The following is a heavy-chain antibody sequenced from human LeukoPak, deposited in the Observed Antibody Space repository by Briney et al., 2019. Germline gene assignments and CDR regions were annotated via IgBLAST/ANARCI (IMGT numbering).Heavy chain of an antibody. D-gene: IGHD6-13*01. J-gene: IGHJ4*02. Sequence: GGSLRLSCAASGFTFSNYWMSWVRQAPGKGLEWAANIKEDGSEKYYVDSVKGRFTISRDNARNSLYLQMNSLRAEDTAVYYCASGRQLGYWGQGTLVTVSS. CDR1: GFTFSNYW. V-gene: IGHV3-7*01. CDR3: ASGRQLGY. CDR2: IKEDGSEK.